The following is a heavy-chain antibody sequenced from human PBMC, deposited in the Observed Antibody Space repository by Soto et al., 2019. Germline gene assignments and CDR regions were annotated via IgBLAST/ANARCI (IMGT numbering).Heavy chain of an antibody. CDR2: SRNKGNGYST. CDR1: GFTLSDHY. Sequence: EVQLVESGGGLVQPGGSLRLSCVASGFTLSDHYMDWVRQAPGKGLEWVGRSRNKGNGYSTEYAASVRGRFTISRDDSESSMYLQMNSLKTEDTAVYYCARVWIGNYGEYDSWGQGTLVTVSS. J-gene: IGHJ4*02. CDR3: ARVWIGNYGEYDS. V-gene: IGHV3-72*01. D-gene: IGHD3-10*01.